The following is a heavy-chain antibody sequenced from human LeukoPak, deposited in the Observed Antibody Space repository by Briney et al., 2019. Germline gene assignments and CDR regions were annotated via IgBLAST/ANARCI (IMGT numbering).Heavy chain of an antibody. Sequence: SETLSHTCTVSGGSISSYYWSWIRQPAGKGLEWIGRIYTSGSTNYNPSLKSRVTMSVDTSKNQFSLKLSSVTAADTAVYYCARDKSSGWYGGPFDYWGQGTLVTVSS. D-gene: IGHD6-19*01. CDR2: IYTSGST. CDR3: ARDKSSGWYGGPFDY. V-gene: IGHV4-4*07. CDR1: GGSISSYY. J-gene: IGHJ4*02.